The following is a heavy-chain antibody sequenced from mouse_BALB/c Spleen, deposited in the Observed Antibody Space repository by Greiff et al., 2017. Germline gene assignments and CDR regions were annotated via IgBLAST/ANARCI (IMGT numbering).Heavy chain of an antibody. CDR2: INPSNGRT. CDR1: GYTFTSYW. D-gene: IGHD1-2*01. J-gene: IGHJ4*01. V-gene: IGHV1S81*02. Sequence: VQLQQPGAELVKPGASVKLSCKASGYTFTSYWMHWVKQRPGQGLEWIGEINPSNGRTNYNEKFKSKATLTVDKSSSTAYMQLSSLTSEDSAVYYCATLRLRNAMDYWGQGTSVTVSS. CDR3: ATLRLRNAMDY.